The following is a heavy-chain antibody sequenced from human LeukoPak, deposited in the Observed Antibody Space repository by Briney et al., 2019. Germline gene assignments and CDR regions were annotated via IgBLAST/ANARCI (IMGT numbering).Heavy chain of an antibody. J-gene: IGHJ4*02. D-gene: IGHD2-15*01. CDR1: GFTFSSYV. CDR2: ISGSGGST. CDR3: ARFCSGGSCYRDY. V-gene: IGHV3-23*01. Sequence: PGGSLRLSCAASGFTFSSYVMSWVRQAPGKGLEWVSAISGSGGSTYYADSVKGRFTISRDNSKNTLYLQMNSLRAEDTAVYYCARFCSGGSCYRDYWGQGTLVTVSS.